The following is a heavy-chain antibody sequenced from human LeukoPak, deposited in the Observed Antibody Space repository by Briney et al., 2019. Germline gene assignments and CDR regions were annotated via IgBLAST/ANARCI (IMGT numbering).Heavy chain of an antibody. D-gene: IGHD7-27*01. CDR2: ISRSGSTK. V-gene: IGHV3-11*04. Sequence: PGGSLRLSCAASGFTFSDYNMRWIRQAPGKGLEWVSSISRSGSTKYYADSVKGRFTISRDNAKNSLFLQMSNLRDDDTAIYYCARHVGISFWGPGTLVTVSS. CDR1: GFTFSDYN. CDR3: ARHVGISF. J-gene: IGHJ4*02.